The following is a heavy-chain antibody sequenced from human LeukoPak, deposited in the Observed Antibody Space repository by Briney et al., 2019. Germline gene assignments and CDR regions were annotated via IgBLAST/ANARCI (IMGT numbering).Heavy chain of an antibody. Sequence: GASVKVSCKASGYTFTSYGISWVRQAPGQGLEWMGWISAYNGNTNYAQKLQGRVTMTTDTSTSTAYMELSRLRCHDTAGLYCARNLLRGYSGYDPEDYWGQATLVTVSS. CDR1: GYTFTSYG. V-gene: IGHV1-18*01. CDR2: ISAYNGNT. CDR3: ARNLLRGYSGYDPEDY. D-gene: IGHD5-12*01. J-gene: IGHJ4*01.